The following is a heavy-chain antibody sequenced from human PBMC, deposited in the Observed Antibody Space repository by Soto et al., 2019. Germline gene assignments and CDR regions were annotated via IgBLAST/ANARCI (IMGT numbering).Heavy chain of an antibody. V-gene: IGHV3-74*01. CDR3: ARVRSGCNDY. Sequence: HPGGSLRLSCAASGFTFNTYWMDWVRQAPGKGLVWVSRISGDGSSTTYADSVKGRFTVSRDNAKNTLYLQMNSLTAEDTAVYHCARVRSGCNDYWGQGTLVTVSS. J-gene: IGHJ4*02. D-gene: IGHD6-19*01. CDR1: GFTFNTYW. CDR2: ISGDGSST.